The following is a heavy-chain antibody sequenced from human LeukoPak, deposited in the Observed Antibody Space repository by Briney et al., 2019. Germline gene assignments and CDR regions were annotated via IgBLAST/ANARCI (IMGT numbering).Heavy chain of an antibody. CDR2: INPNSGGT. D-gene: IGHD6-13*01. J-gene: IGHJ4*02. V-gene: IGHV1-2*02. Sequence: ASVKVSCKASGYTFTDYYLHWVQQAPGQGLEWMGWINPNSGGTHYSQNFQGRVTMTRDTSISTVYMELTSLKFDGTAVYYCARASTLATPGAVPNDYWGQGTLVTVSS. CDR1: GYTFTDYY. CDR3: ARASTLATPGAVPNDY.